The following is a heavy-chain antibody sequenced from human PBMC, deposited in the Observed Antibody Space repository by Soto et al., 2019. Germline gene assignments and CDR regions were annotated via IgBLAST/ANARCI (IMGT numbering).Heavy chain of an antibody. CDR1: GFTFSSYS. D-gene: IGHD1-26*01. Sequence: EVQLVESGGGLVKPGGSLRLSCVVSGFTFSSYSMNWVRQAPGKGLEWVSSISSSSSYIYYADSVKGRFTISRDNAKNSLYLQMTRMRAEDTAVYYCAGNRAGGLNYCYYMDVWGKGTTVTVSS. V-gene: IGHV3-21*01. CDR3: AGNRAGGLNYCYYMDV. J-gene: IGHJ6*03. CDR2: ISSSSSYI.